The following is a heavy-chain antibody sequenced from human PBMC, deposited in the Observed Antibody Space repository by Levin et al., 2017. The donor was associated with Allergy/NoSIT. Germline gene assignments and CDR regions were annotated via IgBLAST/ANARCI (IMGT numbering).Heavy chain of an antibody. CDR2: ITGSGSTI. Sequence: GGSLRLSCAASGFTFSDYYMSWIRQAPGKGLQLVSYITGSGSTIYYADSVNGRFATSRDNAKNSVSLQMNSLRAEDTAMYFCARSYYNSWDTFDFWAQGTLVTVSS. CDR1: GFTFSDYY. CDR3: ARSYYNSWDTFDF. D-gene: IGHD3-10*01. V-gene: IGHV3-11*01. J-gene: IGHJ4*02.